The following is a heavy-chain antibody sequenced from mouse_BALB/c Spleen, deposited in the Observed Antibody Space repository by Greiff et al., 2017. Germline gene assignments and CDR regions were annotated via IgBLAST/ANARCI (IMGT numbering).Heavy chain of an antibody. Sequence: EVKVEESGPSLVKPSQTLSLTCSVTGDSITSVYWNWIRKFPGNKLEYMGYISYSGSTYYNPSLKSRISITRDTSKNQYYLQLNSVTTEDTATYYCARLDGNYYYFDYWGQGTTLTVSS. CDR1: GDSITSVY. CDR2: ISYSGST. V-gene: IGHV3-8*02. J-gene: IGHJ2*01. D-gene: IGHD2-1*01. CDR3: ARLDGNYYYFDY.